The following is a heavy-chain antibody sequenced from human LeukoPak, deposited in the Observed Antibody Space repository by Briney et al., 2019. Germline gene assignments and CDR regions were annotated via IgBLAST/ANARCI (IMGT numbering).Heavy chain of an antibody. CDR2: ISSGGTYK. J-gene: IGHJ4*02. CDR3: ASPSTYYDFWSGYSFDY. V-gene: IGHV3-21*01. CDR1: GFTFSDYT. D-gene: IGHD3-3*01. Sequence: PGGSLRLSCAASGFTFSDYTMNWVRQAPGKGLEWVSSISSGGTYKYYADSVKGRFTISRDNAKNSLYLQMNSLRAEDTAVYYCASPSTYYDFWSGYSFDYWGQGTLVTVSS.